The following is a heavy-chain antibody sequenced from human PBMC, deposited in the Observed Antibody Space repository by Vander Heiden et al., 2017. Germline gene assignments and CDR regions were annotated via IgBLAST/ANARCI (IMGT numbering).Heavy chain of an antibody. D-gene: IGHD6-19*01. Sequence: EVQLVESGGGLVKPGGSLRLSCAASGFTFSSYSLNLVRQAPGKGLEWVSSISSSSSYIYYADSVKGRFTISRDNAKNSLYLQMNSLRAEDTAVYYCARDRDPYSSGWYGWFDPWGQGTLVTVSS. CDR3: ARDRDPYSSGWYGWFDP. CDR2: ISSSSSYI. J-gene: IGHJ5*02. CDR1: GFTFSSYS. V-gene: IGHV3-21*01.